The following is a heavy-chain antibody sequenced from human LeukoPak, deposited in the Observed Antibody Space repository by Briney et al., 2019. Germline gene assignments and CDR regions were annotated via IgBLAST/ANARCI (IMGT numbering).Heavy chain of an antibody. V-gene: IGHV4-39*07. Sequence: SETLSLTCTVSGGSISSSSYYWGWIRQPPGKGLEWIGSIYYSGSTYYNPSLKSRVTISVDTSKNQFSLKLSSVTAADTAVYYCARLGNTGSHFDYWGQGTLVTVSS. D-gene: IGHD3-9*01. CDR3: ARLGNTGSHFDY. CDR2: IYYSGST. CDR1: GGSISSSSYY. J-gene: IGHJ4*02.